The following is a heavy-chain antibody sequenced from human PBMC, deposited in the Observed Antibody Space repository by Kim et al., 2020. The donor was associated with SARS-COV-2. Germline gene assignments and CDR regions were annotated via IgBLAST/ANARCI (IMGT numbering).Heavy chain of an antibody. Sequence: SETLSLTCTVSGGSISSYYWSWIRQPPGKGLEWIGYIYYSGSTNYNPSLKSRVTILVDTSKNQFSLKLSSVTAADTAVYYCARDHREWLQYTANWYFDLWGRGTLVTVSS. V-gene: IGHV4-59*01. CDR2: IYYSGST. J-gene: IGHJ2*01. CDR1: GGSISSYY. D-gene: IGHD3-3*01. CDR3: ARDHREWLQYTANWYFDL.